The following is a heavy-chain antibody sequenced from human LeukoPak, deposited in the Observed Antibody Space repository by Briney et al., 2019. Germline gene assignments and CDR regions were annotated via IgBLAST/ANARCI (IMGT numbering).Heavy chain of an antibody. CDR1: GFTFSDDW. D-gene: IGHD4-11*01. CDR3: ARGLQWPDF. V-gene: IGHV3-7*03. J-gene: IGHJ4*02. Sequence: GGSLRLSCEAYGFTFSDDWMNWVRQAPGKGLECVANINQFGSVRYYMDSVKGRFTISRDNSKNSLSLRMNSLRADDTAVYFCARGLQWPDFGGQGTLVTVSS. CDR2: INQFGSVR.